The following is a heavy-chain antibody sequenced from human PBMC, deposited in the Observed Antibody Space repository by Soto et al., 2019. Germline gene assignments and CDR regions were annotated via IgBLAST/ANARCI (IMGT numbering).Heavy chain of an antibody. V-gene: IGHV1-18*01. CDR2: ISAYNGNT. CDR1: GYTFTSYG. CDR3: ASLVGYAPVYDAHDF. J-gene: IGHJ3*01. Sequence: ASVKVSCKASGYTFTSYGISWVRQAPGQGLKWMGWISAYNGNTNYAQKLQGRVTMTTDTSTSTAYMELRSLRPDDTAVYFCASLVGYAPVYDAHDFWGQRTMV. D-gene: IGHD5-18*01.